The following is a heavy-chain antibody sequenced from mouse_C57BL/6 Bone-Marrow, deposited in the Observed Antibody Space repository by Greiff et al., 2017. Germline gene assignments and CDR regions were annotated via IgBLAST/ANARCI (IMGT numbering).Heavy chain of an antibody. CDR2: IYPRSGNT. CDR1: GYTFTSYG. V-gene: IGHV1-81*01. CDR3: AISGLRRGFAY. Sequence: VQLQQSGAELARPGASVKLSCKASGYTFTSYGISWVKQRTGQGLEWIGEIYPRSGNTYYNEKFKGKATLTADKSSSTAYMELRSLTSEDSAVYFCAISGLRRGFAYWGQGTLVTVSA. D-gene: IGHD2-4*01. J-gene: IGHJ3*01.